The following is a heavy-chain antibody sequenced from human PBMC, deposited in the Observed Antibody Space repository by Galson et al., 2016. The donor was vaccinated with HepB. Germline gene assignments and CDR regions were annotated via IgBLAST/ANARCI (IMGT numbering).Heavy chain of an antibody. J-gene: IGHJ4*02. CDR3: ARGYPKFDS. Sequence: SVKVSCKASGYIFTDYFMHWVRQAPGQGLDWMGWINPSSGGTKYPQKFQGRVTLTRDTSISTAYVEVRRLSSDDTAVYYCARGYPKFDSWGQGTLVTASS. V-gene: IGHV1-2*02. CDR1: GYIFTDYF. CDR2: INPSSGGT. D-gene: IGHD5-18*01.